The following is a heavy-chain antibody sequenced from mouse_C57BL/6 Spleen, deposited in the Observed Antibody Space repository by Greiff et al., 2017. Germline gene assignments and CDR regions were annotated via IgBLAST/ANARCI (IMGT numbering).Heavy chain of an antibody. Sequence: VQLQQSGPELVKPGASVKISCKASGYTFTDYYINWVKQRPGQGLEWIGWIFPGSGSTYYNEKFKGKATLTVDKSSSTAYMLLSSLTSEDSAVYFCARRDYGSSPWYFDVWGTGTTVTVSS. J-gene: IGHJ1*03. CDR1: GYTFTDYY. D-gene: IGHD1-1*01. CDR2: IFPGSGST. CDR3: ARRDYGSSPWYFDV. V-gene: IGHV1-75*01.